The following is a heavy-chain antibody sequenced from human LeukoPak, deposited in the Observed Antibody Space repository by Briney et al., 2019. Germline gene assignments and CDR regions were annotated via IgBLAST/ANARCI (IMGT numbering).Heavy chain of an antibody. CDR3: ARETNYYGSGSSFDY. D-gene: IGHD3-10*01. CDR1: GFTFSSYG. CDR2: ISYDGSNK. Sequence: GGSLRLSCAASGFTFSSYGMSWVRQAPGKGLEWVTAISYDGSNKYYADSVKGRFTISRDNAKNSLYLQMNSLRAEDTAVYYCARETNYYGSGSSFDYWAREPWSPSPQ. V-gene: IGHV3-30*03. J-gene: IGHJ4*02.